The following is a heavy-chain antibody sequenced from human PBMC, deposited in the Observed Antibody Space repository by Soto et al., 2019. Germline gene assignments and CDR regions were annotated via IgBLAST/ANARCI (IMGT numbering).Heavy chain of an antibody. V-gene: IGHV4-34*01. CDR3: ARHLISPRYFDY. CDR1: GGSFSGYY. CDR2: INHGGST. Sequence: PSETLSLTCAVYGGSFSGYYWSWIRQPPGKGLEWIGEINHGGSTNYNPSLKSRVTISVDTSKNQFSLKLSSVTAADTAVYYCARHLISPRYFDYWGQGTLVTVSS. J-gene: IGHJ4*02.